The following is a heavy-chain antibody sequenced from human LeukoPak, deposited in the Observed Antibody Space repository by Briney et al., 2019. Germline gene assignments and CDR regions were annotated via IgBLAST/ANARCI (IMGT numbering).Heavy chain of an antibody. CDR3: ARGGVVDMTRPFDY. CDR1: GFTVSSNY. J-gene: IGHJ4*02. CDR2: IYSGGST. V-gene: IGHV3-53*01. Sequence: PGGSLRLSCAASGFTVSSNYMSWVRQAPGKGLEWVSVIYSGGSTYYADSVKGRFTISRDNSMNTLYLQMNSLRAEDTAVYYCARGGVVDMTRPFDYWGQGTLVTVSS. D-gene: IGHD3-22*01.